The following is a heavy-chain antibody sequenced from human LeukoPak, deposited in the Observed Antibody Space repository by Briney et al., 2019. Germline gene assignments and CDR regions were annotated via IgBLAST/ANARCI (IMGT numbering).Heavy chain of an antibody. CDR2: IYYSGST. CDR1: GGSISSGGYY. D-gene: IGHD3-16*01. J-gene: IGHJ4*02. V-gene: IGHV4-31*03. Sequence: SETLSLTCTVSGGSISSGGYYWSWIRQHPGKGLEWIGYIYYSGSTYYNPSLKSRVTISVDTSKNQFSLKLSSVTAADRAVYYCARVGGITFGGVDYWGQGTLVTVSS. CDR3: ARVGGITFGGVDY.